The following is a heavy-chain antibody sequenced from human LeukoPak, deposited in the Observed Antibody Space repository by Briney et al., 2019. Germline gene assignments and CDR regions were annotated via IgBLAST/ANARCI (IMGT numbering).Heavy chain of an antibody. J-gene: IGHJ4*02. Sequence: ASVKVSCKASGYTFTSYGISWVRQAPGQGLEWMGWIIAYNGNTNYAQKLQGRVTMTTDTSTSTAYMELSSLRSEDTAVYYCARELPAPAPRKYFDYWGQGTLVTVSS. CDR2: IIAYNGNT. CDR3: ARELPAPAPRKYFDY. CDR1: GYTFTSYG. D-gene: IGHD1-14*01. V-gene: IGHV1-18*01.